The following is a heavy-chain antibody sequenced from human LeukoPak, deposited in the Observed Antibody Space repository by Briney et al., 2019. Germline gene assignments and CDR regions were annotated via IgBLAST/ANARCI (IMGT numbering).Heavy chain of an antibody. Sequence: GGSLRLSCAASGFTFSSYGMHWVRQAPGKGLEWVAFIRYDGSNKYYADSVKGRFTISRDNSKNTLYLQMNSLRAEDTAVYYCAKDWYGYCGSGSFDYWGQGTLVTVSS. CDR3: AKDWYGYCGSGSFDY. CDR2: IRYDGSNK. J-gene: IGHJ4*02. CDR1: GFTFSSYG. V-gene: IGHV3-30*02. D-gene: IGHD3-10*01.